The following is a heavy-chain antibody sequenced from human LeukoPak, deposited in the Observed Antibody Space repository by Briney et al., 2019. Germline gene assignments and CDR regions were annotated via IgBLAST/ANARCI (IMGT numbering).Heavy chain of an antibody. CDR1: GFTFSNYW. V-gene: IGHV3-74*01. Sequence: PGGSLRLSCAASGFTFSNYWLHWVRQAPGKGLLWVARINRDGSTTNYADSVKGRFTVSRDNAKNTLNLQMNSLRAEDTAVYYCARDRKSGESSEIDFWGQGTLVTVSS. J-gene: IGHJ4*02. D-gene: IGHD3-10*01. CDR2: INRDGSTT. CDR3: ARDRKSGESSEIDF.